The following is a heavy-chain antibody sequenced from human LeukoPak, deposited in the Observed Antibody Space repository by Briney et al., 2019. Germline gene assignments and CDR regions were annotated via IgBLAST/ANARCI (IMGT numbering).Heavy chain of an antibody. CDR3: AKDPSAYCGGDCFRADY. CDR1: GFTFDDCA. D-gene: IGHD2-21*02. V-gene: IGHV3-9*01. CDR2: ISWSGSSI. J-gene: IGHJ4*02. Sequence: GGSLRLSCTASGFTFDDCAMHWVRHAPGKGLEWVSGISWSGSSIGYADSVKGRFTISRDNAKNSLYLQMNSLRTEDTAFYYCAKDPSAYCGGDCFRADYWGQGTLVTVSS.